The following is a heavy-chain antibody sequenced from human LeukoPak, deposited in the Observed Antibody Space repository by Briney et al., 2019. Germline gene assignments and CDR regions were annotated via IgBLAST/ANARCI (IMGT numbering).Heavy chain of an antibody. D-gene: IGHD4-17*01. CDR1: GYTFTSYD. CDR3: ARAPGPYGDFDY. Sequence: ASVKFSCKASGYTFTSYDINWVRQATGQGLEWMGWTNPNSGNTGYAQKFQGRVTMTRNTSISTAYMELSSLRSEDTAVYYCARAPGPYGDFDYWGQGTLVTVSS. V-gene: IGHV1-8*01. CDR2: TNPNSGNT. J-gene: IGHJ4*02.